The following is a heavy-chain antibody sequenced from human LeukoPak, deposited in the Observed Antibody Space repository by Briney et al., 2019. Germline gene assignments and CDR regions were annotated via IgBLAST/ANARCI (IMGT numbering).Heavy chain of an antibody. J-gene: IGHJ4*02. Sequence: GSLRLSCAASGFTFSRYWMHWVRQGPGKGLVWVSRIKSDGSSTTYADSVRGRFTISRDNAKNTLYLQMNSLRAEDTAVYYCARDREGTTPYYFDYWGQGTLVTVSS. D-gene: IGHD1-7*01. CDR3: ARDREGTTPYYFDY. CDR2: IKSDGSST. V-gene: IGHV3-74*01. CDR1: GFTFSRYW.